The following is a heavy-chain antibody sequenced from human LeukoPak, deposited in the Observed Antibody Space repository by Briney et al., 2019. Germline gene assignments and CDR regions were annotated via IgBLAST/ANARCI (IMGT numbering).Heavy chain of an antibody. CDR3: VRDSHSSGWYLTYYYYGMDV. V-gene: IGHV1-18*01. CDR2: ISAYNGNT. J-gene: IGHJ6*02. Sequence: ASVKVSCKASGYTFTSYGISWVRQAPGQGLEWMGWISAYNGNTNYAQKLQGRVTMTTDTSTSTAYMELRSLRSDDTAVYYCVRDSHSSGWYLTYYYYGMDVWGQGTTVTVSS. D-gene: IGHD6-19*01. CDR1: GYTFTSYG.